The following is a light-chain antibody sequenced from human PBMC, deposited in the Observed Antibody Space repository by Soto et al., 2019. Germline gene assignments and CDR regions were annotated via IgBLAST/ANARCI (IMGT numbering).Light chain of an antibody. V-gene: IGKV3-20*01. Sequence: EIVLTQSPGNLSLSPGERATLSCRASQSVSSSYLAWYQQKPGQAPRLLIYGASSRATGIPDRFSGSGSGTDFTLTISRLEPEDFAVYYCQQYVSSPLTFGGGTKVEIK. CDR3: QQYVSSPLT. J-gene: IGKJ4*01. CDR1: QSVSSSY. CDR2: GAS.